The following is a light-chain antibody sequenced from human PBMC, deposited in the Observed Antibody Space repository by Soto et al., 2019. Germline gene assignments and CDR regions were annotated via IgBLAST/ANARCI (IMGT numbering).Light chain of an antibody. V-gene: IGKV3-15*01. CDR1: QSVSSN. Sequence: EIVMTQSPATLSVSPGERATLSCRASQSVSSNLAWYQQKPGQAPRLLIYGASTRATGIQARFSGSGSGTDFTRTISSLQSEDFAVYYCQHYNNWPPWTGRQRTKVEVK. CDR3: QHYNNWPPWT. J-gene: IGKJ1*01. CDR2: GAS.